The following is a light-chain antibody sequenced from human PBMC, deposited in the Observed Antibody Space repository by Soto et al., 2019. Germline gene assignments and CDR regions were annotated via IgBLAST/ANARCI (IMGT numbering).Light chain of an antibody. CDR1: QGVSSY. CDR3: QQRSNWHPL. V-gene: IGKV3D-11*01. CDR2: DAS. J-gene: IGKJ5*01. Sequence: EIVLTQSPATLSLSPGEIATLSCRASQGVSSYLAWYQQKPGQAPRLLIYDASNRATGIPARFSGSGPGTDFTLTISSLEPEDFAVYYCQQRSNWHPLFGQGTRLEIK.